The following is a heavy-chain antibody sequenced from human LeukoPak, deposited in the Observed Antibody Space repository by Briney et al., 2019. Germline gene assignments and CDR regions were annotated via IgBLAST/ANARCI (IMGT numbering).Heavy chain of an antibody. Sequence: GGSLRLSCAASGFTFSNYNMNWVRQAPGKGLEWVSSISSGSSYIYYADSVKGRFTISRDNAWNSLYLQMNSLRDEDTAVYYCARTYYYDSSGYPNDAFDIWGQGTMVTVSS. CDR3: ARTYYYDSSGYPNDAFDI. V-gene: IGHV3-21*06. J-gene: IGHJ3*02. CDR1: GFTFSNYN. CDR2: ISSGSSYI. D-gene: IGHD3-22*01.